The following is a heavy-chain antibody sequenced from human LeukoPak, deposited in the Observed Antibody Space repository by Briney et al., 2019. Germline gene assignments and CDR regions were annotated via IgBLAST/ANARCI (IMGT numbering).Heavy chain of an antibody. J-gene: IGHJ4*02. CDR2: TYYRSKWFN. Sequence: SPTLSLTSAISGDSVSINSAAWIWIRQSPSRGLEWLGSTYYRSKWFNDYALSVKSRITINPDTSKNQFSLQLDSVTPEDTAVYYCAREGGCTGGSCYSFFDYWGQRTLVTVSS. D-gene: IGHD2-15*01. V-gene: IGHV6-1*01. CDR3: AREGGCTGGSCYSFFDY. CDR1: GDSVSINSAA.